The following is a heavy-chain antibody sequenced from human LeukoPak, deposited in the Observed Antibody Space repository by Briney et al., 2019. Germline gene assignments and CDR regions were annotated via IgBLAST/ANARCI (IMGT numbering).Heavy chain of an antibody. CDR1: GYTFTGYY. V-gene: IGHV1-2*02. D-gene: IGHD5/OR15-5a*01. Sequence: ASVKVSCKASGYTFTGYYMHWVRQAPGQGLEWMGWINPNSGGTNYAQKFQGRVTMTRDTSISTVYMELSSLRSEDTAVYYCARGSTPYYFDYWGQGTLVTVSS. CDR2: INPNSGGT. CDR3: ARGSTPYYFDY. J-gene: IGHJ4*02.